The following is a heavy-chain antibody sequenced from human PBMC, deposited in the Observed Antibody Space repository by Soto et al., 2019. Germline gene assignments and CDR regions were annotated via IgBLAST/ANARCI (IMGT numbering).Heavy chain of an antibody. V-gene: IGHV4-30-4*01. CDR3: ARGFGQDYYGSGSYYYQDY. Sequence: SETLSLTCTVSGGSISSGDYYWSWIRQPPGKGLEWIGYIYYSGSTYYNPSLKSRVTISVDTSKNQFSLKLSSVTAADTAVYYCARGFGQDYYGSGSYYYQDYWGQGTLVTVSS. CDR2: IYYSGST. J-gene: IGHJ4*02. D-gene: IGHD3-10*01. CDR1: GGSISSGDYY.